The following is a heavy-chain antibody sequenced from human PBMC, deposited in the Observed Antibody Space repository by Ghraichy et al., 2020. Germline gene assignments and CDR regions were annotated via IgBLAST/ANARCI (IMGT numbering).Heavy chain of an antibody. CDR3: ARGREYSAYDAFDY. D-gene: IGHD5-12*01. Sequence: GGSLRLSCATSGFTFSSSSINWVRQAPGKGLEWLSYISSGSTTIHYTDSVKGRFTISRDNAKNSLYLQMNSLTDEDTAVYYCARGREYSAYDAFDYWGQGTLVTVSS. CDR1: GFTFSSSS. J-gene: IGHJ4*02. V-gene: IGHV3-48*02. CDR2: ISSGSTTI.